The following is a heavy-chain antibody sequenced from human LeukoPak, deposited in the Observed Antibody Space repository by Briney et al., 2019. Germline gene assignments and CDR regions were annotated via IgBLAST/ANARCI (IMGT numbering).Heavy chain of an antibody. CDR2: IRSKANSYAT. V-gene: IGHV3-73*01. Sequence: GGSLRLSCAASGFTFSGSAMHWVRQASGKGLEWVGRIRSKANSYATAYAASVKGRFTISRDDSKNTAYLQMNSLKTEDTAVYYRTRQFSSPFDYWGQGTLVTVSS. CDR3: TRQFSSPFDY. J-gene: IGHJ4*02. D-gene: IGHD6-13*01. CDR1: GFTFSGSA.